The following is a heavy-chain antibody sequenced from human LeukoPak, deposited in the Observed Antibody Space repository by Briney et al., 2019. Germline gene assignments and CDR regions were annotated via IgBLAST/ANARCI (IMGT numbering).Heavy chain of an antibody. J-gene: IGHJ4*02. CDR3: ARHKTYYDSSGSFDY. CDR2: IYYSGST. V-gene: IGHV4-39*01. Sequence: SETLSLTCIVSGGSISSSSYYWGWIRQPPGKGLEWIGSIYYSGSTYYNPSLKSRVTIFVDTSKNQFSLKLSSVTAADTAVYYCARHKTYYDSSGSFDYWGQGTLVTVSS. D-gene: IGHD3-22*01. CDR1: GGSISSSSYY.